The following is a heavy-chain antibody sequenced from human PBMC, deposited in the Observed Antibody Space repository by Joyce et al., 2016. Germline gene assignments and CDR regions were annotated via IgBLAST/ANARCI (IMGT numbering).Heavy chain of an antibody. D-gene: IGHD1-1*01. Sequence: EVQLVQSGAEVKKPGESLKISCKASGYTFTNYWIGWVRQMPGKGLEWMGIIWPGDSDTKYIPSFQGQVTISVDKSINTAYLHWRSLKASDVAMYYCARRAGSTGELDSWGQGTLVTVSP. CDR1: GYTFTNYW. J-gene: IGHJ4*02. V-gene: IGHV5-51*01. CDR2: IWPGDSDT. CDR3: ARRAGSTGELDS.